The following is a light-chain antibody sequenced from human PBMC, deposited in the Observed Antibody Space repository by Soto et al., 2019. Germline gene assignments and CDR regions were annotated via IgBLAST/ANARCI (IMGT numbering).Light chain of an antibody. CDR1: SSNIGAGYE. J-gene: IGLJ3*02. Sequence: QSVLTQPPSVSGAPGQRITISCTGSSSNIGAGYEVHWYQQLPGTAPKLLIYNNNNRPSGVPDRFSGSKSGSSASLAITGLQAEDEADYYCQSYASSLNICVFGGGTKVTVL. CDR3: QSYASSLNICV. CDR2: NNN. V-gene: IGLV1-40*01.